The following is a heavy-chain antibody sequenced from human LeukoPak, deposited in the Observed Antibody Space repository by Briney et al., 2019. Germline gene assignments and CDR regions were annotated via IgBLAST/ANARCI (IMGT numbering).Heavy chain of an antibody. CDR3: ASGAWIAAAGNAFDI. D-gene: IGHD6-13*01. CDR2: IIPILGIA. V-gene: IGHV1-69*04. Sequence: SVKVSCKASGGTFSSYAISWVRQAPGQGLEWMGRIIPILGIANYAQKFQGRVTITADKSTSTAYMELSSLRSEDTAVYYCASGAWIAAAGNAFDIWGQGTMVTVSS. CDR1: GGTFSSYA. J-gene: IGHJ3*02.